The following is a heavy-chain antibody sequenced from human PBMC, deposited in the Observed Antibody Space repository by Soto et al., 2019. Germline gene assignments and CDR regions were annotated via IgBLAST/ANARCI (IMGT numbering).Heavy chain of an antibody. CDR1: EFTFSSYS. Sequence: EAQLVESGGGLVQPGGSLRLSCAASEFTFSSYSMNWVRQAPGKGLEWISYISSSSSTIYYADSVRGRFTISRDNAKNSLYRQMNSLRDEDRAVNYCARDSPSGWHFDYWCQGTLVTVSS. CDR3: ARDSPSGWHFDY. J-gene: IGHJ4*02. D-gene: IGHD6-19*01. CDR2: ISSSSSTI. V-gene: IGHV3-48*02.